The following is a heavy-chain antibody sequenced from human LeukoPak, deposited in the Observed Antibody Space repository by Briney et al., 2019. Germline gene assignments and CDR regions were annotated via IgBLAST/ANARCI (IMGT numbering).Heavy chain of an antibody. CDR2: IYSGGST. D-gene: IGHD6-19*01. CDR1: GFTVSSNY. J-gene: IGHJ6*02. Sequence: PGGSLRLSCAASGFTVSSNYMSWVRQAPGKGLEWVSVIYSGGSTSYADSVKGRFTISRHNSKNTLYLQMNSLRAEDTAVYYCARATGYSSGWWTPSLYYCYGMDVWGQGTTVTVSS. CDR3: ARATGYSSGWWTPSLYYCYGMDV. V-gene: IGHV3-53*04.